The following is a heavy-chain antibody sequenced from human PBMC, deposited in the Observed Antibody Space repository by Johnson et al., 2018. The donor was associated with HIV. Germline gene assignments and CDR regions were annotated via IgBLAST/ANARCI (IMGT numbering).Heavy chain of an antibody. Sequence: QVQLVESGGGVVQPGRSLRLSCAASRFTFSSYAMHWVRQAPGKGLEWVAVISYDGSKRYYADSVRGRFTISRDNSKDTLYLQVNGLRVEDTAVFYCASGEDYGGNYGALDIWGQGKMVTVSS. V-gene: IGHV3-30*01. CDR3: ASGEDYGGNYGALDI. CDR2: ISYDGSKR. D-gene: IGHD4-23*01. CDR1: RFTFSSYA. J-gene: IGHJ3*02.